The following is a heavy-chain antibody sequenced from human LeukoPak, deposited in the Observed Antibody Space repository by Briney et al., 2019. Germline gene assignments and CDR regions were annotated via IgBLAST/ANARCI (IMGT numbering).Heavy chain of an antibody. CDR2: ISAYNGNT. CDR3: ARDRNAGRNYYDRSGYYFDY. V-gene: IGHV1-18*01. D-gene: IGHD3-22*01. Sequence: ASVKVSCKASGYTFTSYGISWVRQAPGQGLEWMGWISAYNGNTNYAQKVQGRVTMTTDTSTSTAYMELRSLRSDDTAVYYCARDRNAGRNYYDRSGYYFDYWGQGILVTVSS. J-gene: IGHJ4*02. CDR1: GYTFTSYG.